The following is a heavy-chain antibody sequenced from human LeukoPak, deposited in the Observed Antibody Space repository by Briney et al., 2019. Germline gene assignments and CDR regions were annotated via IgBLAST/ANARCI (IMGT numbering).Heavy chain of an antibody. CDR1: GGSFSGYY. CDR2: INHSGST. V-gene: IGHV4-34*01. D-gene: IGHD3/OR15-3a*01. CDR3: ARQTGSGLFILP. J-gene: IGHJ4*02. Sequence: SETLSLACAVYGGSFSGYYWSWIRQPPGKGLEWIGEINHSGSTNYNPSLKSRVTISVDTSKNQFSLKLSSVTAADTAVYYCARQTGSGLFILPGGQGTLVTVSS.